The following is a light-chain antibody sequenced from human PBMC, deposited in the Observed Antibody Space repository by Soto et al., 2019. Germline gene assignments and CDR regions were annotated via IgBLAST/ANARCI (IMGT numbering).Light chain of an antibody. J-gene: IGKJ4*01. CDR2: GAS. CDR3: QQSYSIPFS. CDR1: HSISIS. Sequence: DLQMTQSPSSLSASIGDRVTITCRASHSISISLNWYQQKPGKAPKFLIHGASSLQGGVPPRFSGGGSGTDFTLTINSLQPEDVDTYYCQQSYSIPFSLAGGTKVDIK. V-gene: IGKV1-39*01.